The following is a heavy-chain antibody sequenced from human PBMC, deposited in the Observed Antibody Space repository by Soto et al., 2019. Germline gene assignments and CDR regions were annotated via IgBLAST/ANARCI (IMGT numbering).Heavy chain of an antibody. V-gene: IGHV3-66*01. CDR3: ARDHCSSTSCPEYFQH. D-gene: IGHD2-2*01. CDR1: GFTVSSNY. J-gene: IGHJ1*01. CDR2: IYSGGST. Sequence: GGSLRLSCAASGFTVSSNYMSWVRQAPGKGLEWVSVIYSGGSTYYADSVKGRFTISRDNSKNTLYLQMNSLRAEDTAVYYCARDHCSSTSCPEYFQHWGQGTLVTVSS.